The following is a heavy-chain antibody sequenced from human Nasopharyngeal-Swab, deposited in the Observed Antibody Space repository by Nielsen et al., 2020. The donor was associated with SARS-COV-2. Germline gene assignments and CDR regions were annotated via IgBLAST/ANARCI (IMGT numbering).Heavy chain of an antibody. CDR2: LYTDGITA. D-gene: IGHD2-21*02. V-gene: IGHV3-74*01. Sequence: GGSLRLSCAASGFTFSSYWIHWVRQAPGKGLVWVSRLYTDGITANYADSVKGRFTISRDNANNTVYLQMNSLRAEDTAVYYCTRGCGGDCHGIDYWGRGTLVTVPS. CDR3: TRGCGGDCHGIDY. J-gene: IGHJ4*02. CDR1: GFTFSSYW.